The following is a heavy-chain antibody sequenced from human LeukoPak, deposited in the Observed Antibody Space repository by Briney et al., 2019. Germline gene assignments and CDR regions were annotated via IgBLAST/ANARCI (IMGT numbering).Heavy chain of an antibody. J-gene: IGHJ4*02. CDR3: ARGPAAGPNDY. CDR1: GYTFTIYY. V-gene: IGHV1-46*01. CDR2: INPSGGST. Sequence: ASVTVSFTASGYTFTIYYMHWVRQAPGQGLEWMGIINPSGGSTSYAQKFQGRVTMTRDTSTSTVYMELSSLRSEDTAVYYCARGPAAGPNDYWGQGTLVTVSS. D-gene: IGHD2-15*01.